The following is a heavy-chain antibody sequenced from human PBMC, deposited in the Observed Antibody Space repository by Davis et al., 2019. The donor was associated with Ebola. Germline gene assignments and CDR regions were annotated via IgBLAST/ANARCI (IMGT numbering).Heavy chain of an antibody. D-gene: IGHD2-8*01. V-gene: IGHV4-61*01. CDR2: IYYSGST. J-gene: IGHJ6*03. CDR3: ARMRERRYCTNGVCVRYYYMDV. CDR1: GDSVSSGSYY. Sequence: PSETLSLTCTVSGDSVSSGSYYWSWIRQPPGKGLEWIGYIYYSGSTNYNPSLKSRVTISVDTSKNQFSLKLSSVTAADTAVYYCARMRERRYCTNGVCVRYYYMDVWGKGTTVTVSS.